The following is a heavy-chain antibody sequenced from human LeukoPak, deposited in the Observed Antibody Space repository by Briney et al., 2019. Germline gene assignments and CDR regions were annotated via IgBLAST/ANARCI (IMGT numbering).Heavy chain of an antibody. CDR1: GGSISSYY. CDR3: ARSRPTYYYDSSATNFDY. Sequence: KPSETLSLTCTVSGGSISSYYWSWIRQPPGKGLEWIGDIYYSGSTNYNPSLKSRVTISVDTSENQFSLKLSSVTAADTAVYYCARSRPTYYYDSSATNFDYWGQGTLVTVSS. D-gene: IGHD3-22*01. J-gene: IGHJ4*02. V-gene: IGHV4-59*08. CDR2: IYYSGST.